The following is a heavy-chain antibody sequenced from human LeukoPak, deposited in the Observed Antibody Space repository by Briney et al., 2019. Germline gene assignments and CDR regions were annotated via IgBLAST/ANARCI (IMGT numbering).Heavy chain of an antibody. CDR1: GFTFSSYA. CDR2: ICGSGGGT. V-gene: IGHV3-23*01. J-gene: IGHJ4*02. Sequence: PGGSLRLSCAASGFTFSSYAMSWVRQAPGEGLEWVSAICGSGGGTYYAGSAKGQFTISRDNSKNTLYLQMNSLRAEDTAVYYCAEANFPSILLWFGELFDYWGQGTLVTVSS. CDR3: AEANFPSILLWFGELFDY. D-gene: IGHD3-10*01.